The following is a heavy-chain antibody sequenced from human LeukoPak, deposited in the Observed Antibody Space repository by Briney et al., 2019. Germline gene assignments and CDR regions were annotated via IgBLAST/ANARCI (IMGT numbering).Heavy chain of an antibody. Sequence: SQTLSLTCTVSGGSISSYYWSWIRQPPGKGLEWIGYIYYSGSTNYNPSLKSRVTISVDTSKNQFSLKLSSVTAADTAVYYCARHDPYYYDSSGYYWSFDIWGQGTMVTVSS. V-gene: IGHV4-59*08. J-gene: IGHJ3*02. CDR2: IYYSGST. CDR1: GGSISSYY. CDR3: ARHDPYYYDSSGYYWSFDI. D-gene: IGHD3-22*01.